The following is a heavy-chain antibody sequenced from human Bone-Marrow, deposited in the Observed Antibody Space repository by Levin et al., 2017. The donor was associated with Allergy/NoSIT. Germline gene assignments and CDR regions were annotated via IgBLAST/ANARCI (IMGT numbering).Heavy chain of an antibody. J-gene: IGHJ4*02. CDR1: GDSMRSYY. Sequence: GSLRLSCSVSGDSMRSYYWSWIRQPPGKGLEWIGYIDDSGSTTYNPSLKSRVTMSVETSNKKFSLRLNSVTAADTAVYYCARRGTYYDANGYYRAFDYWGQGTLVTVSS. CDR3: ARRGTYYDANGYYRAFDY. V-gene: IGHV4-59*08. CDR2: IDDSGST. D-gene: IGHD3-22*01.